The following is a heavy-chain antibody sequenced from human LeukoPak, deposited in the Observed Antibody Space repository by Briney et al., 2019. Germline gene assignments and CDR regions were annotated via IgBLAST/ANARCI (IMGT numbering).Heavy chain of an antibody. J-gene: IGHJ4*02. CDR1: GGSISSSSYY. D-gene: IGHD7-27*01. Sequence: PSETLSLTCTVSGGSISSSSYYWGWIRQPPGKGLEWIGSIYYSGSTYYNPSLKSRVTISVDTSKNQFSLKLSSVTAADTAVYYCATDQNWGPDYWGQGTLVTASS. V-gene: IGHV4-39*01. CDR2: IYYSGST. CDR3: ATDQNWGPDY.